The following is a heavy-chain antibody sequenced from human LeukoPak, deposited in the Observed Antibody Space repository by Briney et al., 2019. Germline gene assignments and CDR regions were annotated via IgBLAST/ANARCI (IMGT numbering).Heavy chain of an antibody. CDR3: ARNYDSSGYLDAFDI. CDR1: GITFTNAW. V-gene: IGHV4-4*02. Sequence: GSLRLSCAASGITFTNAWLTWVRQAPGKGLEWIANIFYTGSTYYNPSLKRRVTISIDPSKNQFSLRLNSVPAADTAVYYCARNYDSSGYLDAFDIWGQGTMVTVSS. J-gene: IGHJ3*02. D-gene: IGHD3-22*01. CDR2: IFYTGST.